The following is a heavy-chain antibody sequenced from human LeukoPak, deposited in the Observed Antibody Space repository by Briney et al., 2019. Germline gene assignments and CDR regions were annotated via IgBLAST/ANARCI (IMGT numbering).Heavy chain of an antibody. Sequence: PGRSLRLSCAASGFTFSSSAFHWVRQAPGKGLEWVAVISYDGTIKYYADSVKGRFTISRDNSKNTLYLQMYSLRTEETAVYYCARGGIAAADLRFDYWGQGTLVTVSS. CDR1: GFTFSSSA. V-gene: IGHV3-30-3*01. D-gene: IGHD6-13*01. J-gene: IGHJ4*02. CDR3: ARGGIAAADLRFDY. CDR2: ISYDGTIK.